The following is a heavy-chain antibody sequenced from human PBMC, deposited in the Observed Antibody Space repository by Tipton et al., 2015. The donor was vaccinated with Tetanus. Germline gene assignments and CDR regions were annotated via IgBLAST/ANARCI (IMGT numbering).Heavy chain of an antibody. J-gene: IGHJ4*02. V-gene: IGHV5-51*01. CDR3: ARHMGFGDLLSLFDY. D-gene: IGHD3-10*01. Sequence: VQLVQSGPEVKKPGESLKISCKGSGYSFPNYYIAWVRQMPGKGLECMGIIYPLDSRVTYSPSFQGQVTISADKSISTAYLQWSSLKASDTAMYYCARHMGFGDLLSLFDYWGQGTLVTVPS. CDR1: GYSFPNYY. CDR2: IYPLDSRV.